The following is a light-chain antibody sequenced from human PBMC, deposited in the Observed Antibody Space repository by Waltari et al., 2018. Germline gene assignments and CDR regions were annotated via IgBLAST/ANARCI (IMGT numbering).Light chain of an antibody. Sequence: EIVMTQSPLSLPVTPGEPASISCRSSQSLLHRNGHNYLDWYLQKPGQSPQPLIYLGSNRASGVPDRFSGSGSGTDFTLKISKVEAEDVGVYYCMQALQNPLTFGGGTKVEIK. J-gene: IGKJ4*01. CDR3: MQALQNPLT. CDR1: QSLLHRNGHNY. CDR2: LGS. V-gene: IGKV2-28*01.